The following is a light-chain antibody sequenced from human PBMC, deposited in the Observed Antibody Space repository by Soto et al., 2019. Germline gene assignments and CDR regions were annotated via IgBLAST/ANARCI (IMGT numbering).Light chain of an antibody. CDR1: QSVTTY. CDR3: HHYTIWPPYT. CDR2: EAS. V-gene: IGKV3-11*01. J-gene: IGKJ2*01. Sequence: ETVLTQSPATLSSSPGERVTLSCRASQSVTTYLAWYQHKPGQAPRLLISEASNRATGIPGRFSGTGSGTEFTLTIHSLQSEDFAVYYCHHYTIWPPYTFGQGTKVDIK.